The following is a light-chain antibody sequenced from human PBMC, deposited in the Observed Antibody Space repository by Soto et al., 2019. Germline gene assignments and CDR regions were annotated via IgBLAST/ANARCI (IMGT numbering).Light chain of an antibody. CDR3: QRYGSSPYT. V-gene: IGKV3-20*01. CDR1: QSVSSSY. Sequence: EIVLTQSPGTLSLSPGERATLSCRASQSVSSSYLAWYQQKPGRAPRVLIYGASSRATGIPDRFSGSGSGTDFTLTISGLESEDFAVYYCQRYGSSPYTFGQGTKLEIK. CDR2: GAS. J-gene: IGKJ2*01.